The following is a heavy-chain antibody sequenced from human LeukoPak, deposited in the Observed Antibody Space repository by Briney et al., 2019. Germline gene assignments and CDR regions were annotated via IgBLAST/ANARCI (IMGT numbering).Heavy chain of an antibody. Sequence: PSETLSLTCAVSGGSISSSNWWSWVRQPPGKGLEWIGYIYYSGSTNYNPSLKSRVTISVDTSKNQFSLKLSSVTAADTAVYYCASLRDGYNQYYFDYWGQGTLVTVSS. CDR3: ASLRDGYNQYYFDY. CDR1: GGSISSSNW. CDR2: IYYSGST. D-gene: IGHD5-24*01. J-gene: IGHJ4*02. V-gene: IGHV4-4*02.